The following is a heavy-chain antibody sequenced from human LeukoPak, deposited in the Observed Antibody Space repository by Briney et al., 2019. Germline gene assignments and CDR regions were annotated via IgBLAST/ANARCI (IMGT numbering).Heavy chain of an antibody. J-gene: IGHJ5*02. Sequence: ASVKVSCKASGYTFTGYYMHWVRQAPGQGLEWMGWISPNSGGTNYAQKFQGRVTMTRDTSISTAYMELSRLRSDDTAVYYCARGLLTIVGATANWFDPWGQGTLITVSS. CDR1: GYTFTGYY. V-gene: IGHV1-2*02. CDR3: ARGLLTIVGATANWFDP. D-gene: IGHD1-26*01. CDR2: ISPNSGGT.